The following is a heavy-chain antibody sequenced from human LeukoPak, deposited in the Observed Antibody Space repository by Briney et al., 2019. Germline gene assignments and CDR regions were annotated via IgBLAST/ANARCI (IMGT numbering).Heavy chain of an antibody. J-gene: IGHJ6*02. V-gene: IGHV4-31*03. CDR3: ARSSDYDFWCDLEVAYGMDV. Sequence: PSETLSLTCTVSGGSISSGGYYWRWIRQHPGRGLEWIGYIYYSGSTYDNPSRKSRVTISVDTSKNQFSLKLSSVTAADTAVYYCARSSDYDFWCDLEVAYGMDVWGQGTTVTVSS. D-gene: IGHD3-3*01. CDR1: GGSISSGGYY. CDR2: IYYSGST.